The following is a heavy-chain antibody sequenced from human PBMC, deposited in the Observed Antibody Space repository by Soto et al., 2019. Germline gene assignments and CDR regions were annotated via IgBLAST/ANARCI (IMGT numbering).Heavy chain of an antibody. CDR2: IYPGDSDT. Sequence: GESLKISCKASGYSLTSYWIAWVRQMPGKGLEWMGIIYPGDSDTRYSPSFQGQVTISADKSISTAYLQWSSLKASDTAMYYCVLGYCSGGSCYPAWFDPWGQGTLVTVSS. D-gene: IGHD2-15*01. CDR1: GYSLTSYW. CDR3: VLGYCSGGSCYPAWFDP. V-gene: IGHV5-51*01. J-gene: IGHJ5*02.